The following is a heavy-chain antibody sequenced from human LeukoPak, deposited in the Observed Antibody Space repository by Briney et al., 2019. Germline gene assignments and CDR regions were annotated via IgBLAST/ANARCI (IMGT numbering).Heavy chain of an antibody. J-gene: IGHJ5*02. CDR2: IYYSGTT. D-gene: IGHD2-2*01. CDR1: GGSISSTSYY. CDR3: ARRWAADSTRWLDP. Sequence: SDTLSLTCTVSGGSISSTSYYWGWIRQPPGKGLEWIGNIYYSGTTYYNPSLKSRVTISVDTSKNQFSLKLSSVTAADTAVYYCARRWAADSTRWLDPWGQGTLVTVSS. V-gene: IGHV4-39*01.